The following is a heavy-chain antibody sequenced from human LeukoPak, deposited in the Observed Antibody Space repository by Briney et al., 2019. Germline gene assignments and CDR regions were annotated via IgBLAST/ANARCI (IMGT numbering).Heavy chain of an antibody. D-gene: IGHD3-22*01. CDR1: GGSISSGSYY. CDR2: IYTSGST. V-gene: IGHV4-61*02. J-gene: IGHJ4*02. Sequence: SQTLSLTCTVSGGSISSGSYYWSWIRQPAGKGLEWIGRIYTSGSTNYNPSLKSRVTISVDTSKNQFPLKLSSVTAADTAVYYCAREDSSGYYYGRLDYWGQGTLVTVSS. CDR3: AREDSSGYYYGRLDY.